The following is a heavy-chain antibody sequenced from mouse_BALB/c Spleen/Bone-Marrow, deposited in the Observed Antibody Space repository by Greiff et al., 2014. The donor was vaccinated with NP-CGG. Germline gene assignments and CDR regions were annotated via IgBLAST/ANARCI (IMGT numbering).Heavy chain of an antibody. J-gene: IGHJ2*01. D-gene: IGHD3-1*01. CDR3: ARNHRGYYFDY. CDR1: GFSLTTYG. V-gene: IGHV2-2*02. CDR2: IWTGGST. Sequence: QVQLKESGPGLVQPSQSLSITCTVSGFSLTTYGVHWVRQSPGKGLEWLGVIWTGGSTDYNAAFISRLNFSKDNSKSQVFFEMNSLQTNDTAIYYCARNHRGYYFDYWGQGTTLTVSS.